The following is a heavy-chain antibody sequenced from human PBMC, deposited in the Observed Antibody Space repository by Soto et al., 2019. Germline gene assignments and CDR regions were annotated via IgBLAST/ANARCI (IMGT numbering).Heavy chain of an antibody. V-gene: IGHV3-23*01. CDR3: AKGLYQLLDAFDV. D-gene: IGHD2-2*01. Sequence: HPGGSLRLSCAASGFTFSRYDMSWVRQAPGKGLEWVSGVSGSGSSTYYADSVKGRFTISRDNSKNTVYLRMNSLRAEDTAVYFCAKGLYQLLDAFDVWGQGTMVTVSS. CDR2: VSGSGSST. CDR1: GFTFSRYD. J-gene: IGHJ3*01.